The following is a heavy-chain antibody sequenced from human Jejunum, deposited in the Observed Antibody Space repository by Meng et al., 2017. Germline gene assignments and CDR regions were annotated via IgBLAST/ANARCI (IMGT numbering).Heavy chain of an antibody. CDR3: AREYCISTTCYFDS. V-gene: IGHV4-61*01. CDR2: RYYSGST. J-gene: IGHJ4*02. D-gene: IGHD2-2*01. CDR1: GGSVSSTNCY. Sequence: ASGPDLVRPPETLSSPCTVSGGSVSSTNCYWSWIRQPPGKGLEWIGYRYYSGSTNYNPSLKSRVTISVDTSKSQFSLKLFSVTAADTAVYYCAREYCISTTCYFDSWGQGTLVTVSS.